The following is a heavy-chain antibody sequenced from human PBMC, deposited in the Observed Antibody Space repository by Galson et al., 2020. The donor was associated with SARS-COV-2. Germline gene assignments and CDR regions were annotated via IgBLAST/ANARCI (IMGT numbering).Heavy chain of an antibody. CDR3: AREVRSSNNDAFDI. CDR2: ISSSGNTI. J-gene: IGHJ3*02. D-gene: IGHD6-13*01. V-gene: IGHV3-11*04. CDR1: GFTFSDYY. Sequence: NSGGSLRLSCAASGFTFSDYYMSWIRQAPGTGLAWVSYISSSGNTIYYADSVKGRFTMSRDNAKNSLYLQMNSLRAEDTAVYYCAREVRSSNNDAFDIWGQGTMVTVSS.